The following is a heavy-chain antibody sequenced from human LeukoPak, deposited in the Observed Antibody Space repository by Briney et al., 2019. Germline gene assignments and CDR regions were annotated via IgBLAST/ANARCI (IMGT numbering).Heavy chain of an antibody. CDR3: ARAGRGVTLYTDY. CDR1: GFTFSSYA. Sequence: GGSLRLSCAASGFTFSSYAMHWVRQAPGKGLEWVAVISYDGSNKYYADSVKGRFTTSRDNSKNTLYLQMNSLRAEDTAVYYCARAGRGVTLYTDYWGQGTLVTVSS. J-gene: IGHJ4*02. V-gene: IGHV3-30*04. CDR2: ISYDGSNK. D-gene: IGHD3-10*01.